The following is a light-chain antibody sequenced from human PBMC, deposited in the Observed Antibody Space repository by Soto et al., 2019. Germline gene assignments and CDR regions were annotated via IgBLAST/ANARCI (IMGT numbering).Light chain of an antibody. CDR3: READYLCLT. V-gene: IGKV1-12*01. CDR2: DAS. Sequence: DIQMTQSPSFVSASVGDRDTITCRAIQDISKGLAWYQQKPGRAPKILIFDASTLQRGVTFRFRSSASGKDFTHTIYRLQPQDSATYYWREADYLCLTFGDGTKVEF. J-gene: IGKJ1*01. CDR1: QDISKG.